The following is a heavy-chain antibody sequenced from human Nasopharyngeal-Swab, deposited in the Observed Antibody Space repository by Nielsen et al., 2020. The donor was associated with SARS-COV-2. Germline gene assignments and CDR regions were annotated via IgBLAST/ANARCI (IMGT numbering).Heavy chain of an antibody. J-gene: IGHJ4*02. CDR1: GVTFSSYG. Sequence: GGSLRLSCAASGVTFSSYGMHWVRHAPGQGLEWVAVISYDGSNKYYADSVKGRFTISRDNSKNTRYLQMNSLRAEDTAVYYCAKDSGDILDSTWLPGGYWGQGTLVTVSS. V-gene: IGHV3-30*18. CDR2: ISYDGSNK. CDR3: AKDSGDILDSTWLPGGY. D-gene: IGHD7-27*01.